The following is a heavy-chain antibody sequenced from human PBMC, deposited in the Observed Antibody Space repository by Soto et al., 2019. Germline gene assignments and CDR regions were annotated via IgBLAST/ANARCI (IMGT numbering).Heavy chain of an antibody. J-gene: IGHJ3*02. Sequence: QLQLQESGPGLVKPSETLSLTCTVSGGSISSSSYYWGWIRQPPGKGLEWIGSIYYSGSTYYNPSLKSRVTISVDTSKNQFSLKLSSVTAADTAVYYCARLDFWSGYYAFDIWGQGTMVTVSS. V-gene: IGHV4-39*01. CDR3: ARLDFWSGYYAFDI. CDR1: GGSISSSSYY. CDR2: IYYSGST. D-gene: IGHD3-3*01.